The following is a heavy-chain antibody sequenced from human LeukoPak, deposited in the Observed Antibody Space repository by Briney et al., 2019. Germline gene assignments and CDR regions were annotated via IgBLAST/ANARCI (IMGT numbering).Heavy chain of an antibody. D-gene: IGHD4-23*01. J-gene: IGHJ4*02. CDR1: GYTLTELS. Sequence: ASVKVSCKVSGYTLTELSMHWVRQAPGKGLEWMGGFDPEDGETIYAQKFQGRVTMTEDTSTDTAYMELSRLRSDDTAVYYCARDLATVLTPYFDDWGQGTLVTVSS. CDR3: ARDLATVLTPYFDD. V-gene: IGHV1-24*01. CDR2: FDPEDGET.